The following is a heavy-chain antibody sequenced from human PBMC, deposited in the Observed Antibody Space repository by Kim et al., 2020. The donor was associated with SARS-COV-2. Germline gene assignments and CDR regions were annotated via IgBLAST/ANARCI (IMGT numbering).Heavy chain of an antibody. D-gene: IGHD6-19*01. V-gene: IGHV3-30*02. CDR3: AKGGQWLVRSNVDY. Sequence: ADSVKGRFTSARDNSKNTLYLQMNSLRAEDTAVYYCAKGGQWLVRSNVDYWGQGTLVTVSS. J-gene: IGHJ4*02.